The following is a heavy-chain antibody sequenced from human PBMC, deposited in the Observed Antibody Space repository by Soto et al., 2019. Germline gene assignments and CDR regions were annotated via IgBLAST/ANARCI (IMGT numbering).Heavy chain of an antibody. J-gene: IGHJ4*02. D-gene: IGHD3-22*01. CDR1: GFTFNSDG. Sequence: QVQLVESGGGVVQPGRSLRLSCAASGFTFNSDGMHWVRQAPGKGLEWVAVISYDGSSKDYADSVKGRFTISRDISKNKLYMQMNSLIAEDTAVYYCAKESYSDTSGYYSADFDYWGQGTMVTVSS. CDR3: AKESYSDTSGYYSADFDY. CDR2: ISYDGSSK. V-gene: IGHV3-30*18.